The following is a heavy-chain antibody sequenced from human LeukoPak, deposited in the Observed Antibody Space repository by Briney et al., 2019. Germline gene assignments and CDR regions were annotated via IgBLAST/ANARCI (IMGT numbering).Heavy chain of an antibody. CDR2: INHSGST. V-gene: IGHV4-34*01. CDR3: ARGGWSIAAAGTPFDY. D-gene: IGHD6-13*01. CDR1: GGSFSGYY. J-gene: IGHJ4*02. Sequence: SETLSLTCAVYGGSFSGYYWSWIRQPPGEGLEWIGEINHSGSTNYNPSLKSRVTISVDTSKNQFSLKLSSVTAADTAVYYCARGGWSIAAAGTPFDYWGQGTLVTVSS.